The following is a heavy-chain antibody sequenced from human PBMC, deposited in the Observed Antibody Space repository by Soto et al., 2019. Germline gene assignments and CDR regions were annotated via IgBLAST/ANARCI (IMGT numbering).Heavy chain of an antibody. D-gene: IGHD4-17*01. V-gene: IGHV1-24*01. CDR3: TTYHGDYNFDH. Sequence: SVKVCCKVSGYTLSVLSMPWVRKAPGKGLEWLGGFDPDEAETIYAQHFQGRVTMTEDTSTDAVYMELSSLRSEDTALYFCTTYHGDYNFDHWGQGTLVTVSS. CDR1: GYTLSVLS. J-gene: IGHJ5*02. CDR2: FDPDEAET.